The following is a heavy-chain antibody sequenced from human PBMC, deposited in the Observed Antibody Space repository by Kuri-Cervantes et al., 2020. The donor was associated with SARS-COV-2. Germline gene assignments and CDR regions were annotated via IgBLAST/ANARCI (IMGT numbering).Heavy chain of an antibody. CDR2: IYYSGST. J-gene: IGHJ6*02. CDR1: GGSFSDYY. V-gene: IGHV4-34*01. CDR3: ARVPAAIFTGYYYYGMDV. Sequence: GSLRLSCAVYGGSFSDYYWSWVRQPPGKGLEWIGEIYYSGSTNYNPSLKSRVTISVDTSKNQFSLKLSSVTAADTAVYYCARVPAAIFTGYYYYGMDVWGQGATVTVSS. D-gene: IGHD2-2*01.